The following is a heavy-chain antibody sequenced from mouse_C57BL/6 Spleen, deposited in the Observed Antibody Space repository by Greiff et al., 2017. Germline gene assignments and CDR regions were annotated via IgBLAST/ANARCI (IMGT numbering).Heavy chain of an antibody. D-gene: IGHD2-12*01. Sequence: DVKLVESGGGLVKPGGSLKLSCAASGFTFSDYGMHWVRQAPEKGLEWVAYISSGSSTIYYAETVKGRVTISRDNAKNTLFLQMTRLRSEDTAVYYCARSHYKGWYFDVWGTGTTVTVSS. V-gene: IGHV5-17*01. J-gene: IGHJ1*03. CDR1: GFTFSDYG. CDR2: ISSGSSTI. CDR3: ARSHYKGWYFDV.